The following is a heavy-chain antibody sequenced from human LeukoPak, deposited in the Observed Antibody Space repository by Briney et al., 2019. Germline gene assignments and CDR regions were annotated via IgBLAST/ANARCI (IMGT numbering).Heavy chain of an antibody. CDR1: GFTLSNYW. J-gene: IGHJ5*02. CDR2: INHSGST. V-gene: IGHV4-34*08. D-gene: IGHD6-19*01. CDR3: AGKQWLVSFWFDP. Sequence: PGGSLRLSCSASGFTLSNYWIHWVRQAPGKGLEWIGEINHSGSTNYNPSLKSRVTTSVDTSKNQFSLKLSSVTAADTAVYYCAGKQWLVSFWFDPWGQGTLVTVSS.